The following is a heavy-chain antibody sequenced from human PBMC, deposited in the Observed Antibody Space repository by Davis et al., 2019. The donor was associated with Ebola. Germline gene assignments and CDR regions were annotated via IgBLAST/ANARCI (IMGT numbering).Heavy chain of an antibody. Sequence: MPSETLSLTCAVNGGSFSGYFWTWVRQPPGRGLEWIGDVSEGGGDNYNPSLKSRVTISVDMSKNQFSLKLSSVTAADTAVYYCAGRRIVLGATTESDAFDIWGQGTMVTVSS. CDR3: AGRRIVLGATTESDAFDI. J-gene: IGHJ3*02. D-gene: IGHD1-26*01. CDR1: GGSFSGYF. V-gene: IGHV4-34*09. CDR2: VSEGGGD.